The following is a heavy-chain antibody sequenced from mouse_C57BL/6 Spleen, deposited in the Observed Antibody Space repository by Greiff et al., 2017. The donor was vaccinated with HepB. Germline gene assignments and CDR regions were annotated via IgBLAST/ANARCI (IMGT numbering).Heavy chain of an antibody. J-gene: IGHJ1*03. CDR3: ARGLLPYWYFDV. V-gene: IGHV3-1*01. Sequence: VQLKESGPGMVKPSQSLSLTCTVTGYSITSGYDWHWIRHFPGNKLEWMGYISYSGSTNYNPSLKSRISITHDTSKNHFFLKLNSVTTEDTATYYCARGLLPYWYFDVWGTGTTVTVSS. CDR2: ISYSGST. D-gene: IGHD1-1*01. CDR1: GYSITSGYD.